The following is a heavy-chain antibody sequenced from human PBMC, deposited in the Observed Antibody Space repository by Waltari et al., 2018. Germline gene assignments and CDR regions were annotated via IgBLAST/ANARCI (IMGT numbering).Heavy chain of an antibody. Sequence: QLQLQESGPGLVKPSETLSLTCTVSGGSISSGSYYWGWIRQPPGKGLEWIGSIYYSGSTYYNPSLNSRVTISVDTSKNQFSLKLSSVTAADTAVYYCARHRDYYDSSGYYSNGMDVWGQGTTVTVSS. CDR3: ARHRDYYDSSGYYSNGMDV. CDR1: GGSISSGSYY. CDR2: IYYSGST. D-gene: IGHD3-22*01. J-gene: IGHJ6*02. V-gene: IGHV4-39*01.